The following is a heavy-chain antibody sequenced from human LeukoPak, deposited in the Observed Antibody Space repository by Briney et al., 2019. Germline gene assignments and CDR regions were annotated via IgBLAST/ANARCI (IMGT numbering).Heavy chain of an antibody. V-gene: IGHV5-51*01. CDR1: GYNLTRHW. D-gene: IGHD3-3*01. CDR2: IYPGDSDT. CDR3: ARTDQEWLDAFDI. J-gene: IGHJ3*02. Sequence: GESLKISCKVSGYNLTRHWIGWVRQMPGKGLEWMGIIYPGDSDTRYSPSFQGQVTISAGKSISTAYLQWSSLKASDTAMYYCARTDQEWLDAFDIWGQGTMVTVSS.